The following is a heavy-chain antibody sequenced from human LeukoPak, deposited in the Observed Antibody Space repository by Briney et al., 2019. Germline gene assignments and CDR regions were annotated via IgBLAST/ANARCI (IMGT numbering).Heavy chain of an antibody. CDR3: ARDPYYGSGSDY. CDR1: GGSISSYY. V-gene: IGHV4-4*07. J-gene: IGHJ4*02. Sequence: RSSETLSLPCTVSGGSISSYYWSWIRQPAGKGLEWIGRIYTSGSTNYNPSLKSRVTMSVDTSKNQFSLKLSSVTAADTAVYYCARDPYYGSGSDYWGQGTLVTVSS. D-gene: IGHD3-10*01. CDR2: IYTSGST.